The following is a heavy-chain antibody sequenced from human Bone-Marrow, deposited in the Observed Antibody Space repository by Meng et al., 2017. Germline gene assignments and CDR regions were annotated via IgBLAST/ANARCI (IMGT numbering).Heavy chain of an antibody. CDR2: ISSTGAYI. CDR3: AKNAADGTPFYDY. D-gene: IGHD6-13*01. CDR1: GFSFNRYA. Sequence: EVQLVESGGGLVQPGGSLRLSCAASGFSFNRYAMTWVRQGPGKGPEWVSAISSTGAYIYHAYSVQGRFSTSRDNSNNILYLQMNSLRAEDTAVYYCAKNAADGTPFYDYWGQGILVTVSS. V-gene: IGHV3-23*04. J-gene: IGHJ4*02.